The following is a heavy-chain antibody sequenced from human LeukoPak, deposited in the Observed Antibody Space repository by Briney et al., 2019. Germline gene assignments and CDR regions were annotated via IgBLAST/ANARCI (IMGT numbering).Heavy chain of an antibody. CDR1: GFTFRTYW. J-gene: IGHJ4*02. CDR3: ARDPNYGGNHRRLDY. Sequence: QPGGSLRLSCAASGFTFRTYWMHWVRQAPGKGLVWVSRINSDGSTTNYADSVKGRFTISRDNSKNTLYLQMNSLRAEDTAVYYCARDPNYGGNHRRLDYWGQGTLVTVSS. D-gene: IGHD4-23*01. V-gene: IGHV3-74*01. CDR2: INSDGSTT.